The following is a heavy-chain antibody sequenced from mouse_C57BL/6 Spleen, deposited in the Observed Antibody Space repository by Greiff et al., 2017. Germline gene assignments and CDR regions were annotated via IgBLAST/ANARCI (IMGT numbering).Heavy chain of an antibody. CDR1: GFNIKDYY. V-gene: IGHV14-1*01. J-gene: IGHJ3*01. CDR3: TTSDYYGSSLAWFAY. Sequence: VQLKESGAELVRPGASVKLSCTASGFNIKDYYMHWVKQRPEQGLEWIGRIDPEDGDTEYAPKFQGKATMTADTSSNTAYLQLSSLTSEDTAVYYCTTSDYYGSSLAWFAYWGQGTLVTVSA. D-gene: IGHD1-1*01. CDR2: IDPEDGDT.